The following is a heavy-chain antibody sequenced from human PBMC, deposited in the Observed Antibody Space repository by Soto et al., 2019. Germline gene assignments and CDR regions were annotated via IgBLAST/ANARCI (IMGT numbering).Heavy chain of an antibody. Sequence: QVQLVQSGAEVKKPGSSVKVSCKASGGTFSSYAISWVRQAPGQGLEWMGGIIPIFGTANYAQKFQGRATVTADKSTRTAYMELSSLRSEDTAVYYCATLGGTAMVKIDYWGQGTLVTVSS. CDR1: GGTFSSYA. CDR3: ATLGGTAMVKIDY. J-gene: IGHJ4*02. D-gene: IGHD5-18*01. V-gene: IGHV1-69*06. CDR2: IIPIFGTA.